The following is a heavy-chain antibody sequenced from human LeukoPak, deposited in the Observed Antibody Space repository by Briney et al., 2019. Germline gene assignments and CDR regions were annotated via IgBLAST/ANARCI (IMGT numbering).Heavy chain of an antibody. CDR2: INGKSGAT. D-gene: IGHD3-9*01. Sequence: GASVKVSCKASGFTFTDHYVHWVRQVPGQGLEWMGWINGKSGATFYAQKFQGRITVTRDTSISTMYLEVNSLTTDDTTVYYCVRDFDWGPDYWGQGTLVAVSS. V-gene: IGHV1-2*02. J-gene: IGHJ4*02. CDR1: GFTFTDHY. CDR3: VRDFDWGPDY.